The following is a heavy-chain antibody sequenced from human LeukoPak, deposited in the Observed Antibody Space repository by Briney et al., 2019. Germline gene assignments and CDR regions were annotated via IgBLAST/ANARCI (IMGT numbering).Heavy chain of an antibody. CDR3: TRPPGIAAFPDY. J-gene: IGHJ4*02. CDR1: GFTFGDYP. D-gene: IGHD6-13*01. Sequence: GGSLRLSCTTSGFTFGDYPLSWVRQAPGQGLEWIGFIRTKLYGWTTEYAASVKGRFSISRDDSKSIAYLQMNSLKTEDTAVYYCTRPPGIAAFPDYWGQGTLVTVSS. V-gene: IGHV3-49*04. CDR2: IRTKLYGWTT.